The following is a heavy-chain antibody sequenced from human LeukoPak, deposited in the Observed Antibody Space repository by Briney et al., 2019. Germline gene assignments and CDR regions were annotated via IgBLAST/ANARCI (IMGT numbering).Heavy chain of an antibody. CDR2: ISGSGGST. CDR3: AKRNRYCSSTSCYSSWFDP. Sequence: GGSLRLSCAASGFTFTSNAMSWVRQAPGKGLEWVSAISGSGGSTYYADSVKGRFTISRDNSKNTLYLQMNSLRAEDTAVYYCAKRNRYCSSTSCYSSWFDPWGQGTLVTVSS. V-gene: IGHV3-23*01. D-gene: IGHD2-2*02. J-gene: IGHJ5*02. CDR1: GFTFTSNA.